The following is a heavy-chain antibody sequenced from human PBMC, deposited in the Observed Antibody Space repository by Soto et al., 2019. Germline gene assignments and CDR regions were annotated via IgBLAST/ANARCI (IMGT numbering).Heavy chain of an antibody. Sequence: QVQLVQSGAEVKKPGSSVKVSRKASGGTFSSYAISWVRQAPGQGLEWMGGIIPIFGTANYAQKFQGRVTITADKSTSTAYMELSSLRSEDTAVYYCARGQGYCSGGSCYFNWFDPWGQGTLVTVSS. CDR2: IIPIFGTA. D-gene: IGHD2-15*01. CDR3: ARGQGYCSGGSCYFNWFDP. J-gene: IGHJ5*02. CDR1: GGTFSSYA. V-gene: IGHV1-69*06.